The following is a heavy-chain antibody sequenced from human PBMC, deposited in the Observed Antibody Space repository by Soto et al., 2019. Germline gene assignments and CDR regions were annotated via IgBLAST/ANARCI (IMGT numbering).Heavy chain of an antibody. J-gene: IGHJ6*02. Sequence: PSETLSLTCTVSGGSISSYYWSWIRQPPGKGLEWIGYIYYSGSTNYNPSLKSRVTISVDTSKNQFSLKLSSVTAADTAVYYCARGKRHYYGSGSYYNAYYYYGMDVWAKGPRSPS. V-gene: IGHV4-59*01. CDR2: IYYSGST. CDR3: ARGKRHYYGSGSYYNAYYYYGMDV. CDR1: GGSISSYY. D-gene: IGHD3-10*01.